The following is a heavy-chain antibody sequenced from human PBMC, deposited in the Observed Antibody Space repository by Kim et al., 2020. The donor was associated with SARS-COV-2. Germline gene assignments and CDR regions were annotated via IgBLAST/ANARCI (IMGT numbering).Heavy chain of an antibody. J-gene: IGHJ3*02. V-gene: IGHV1-69*01. D-gene: IGHD3-3*01. CDR3: ARASGFLKTAFDI. Sequence: YAQKFQGRVTITADESTSTAYMELSSLRSEDTAVYYCARASGFLKTAFDIWGQGTMVTVSS.